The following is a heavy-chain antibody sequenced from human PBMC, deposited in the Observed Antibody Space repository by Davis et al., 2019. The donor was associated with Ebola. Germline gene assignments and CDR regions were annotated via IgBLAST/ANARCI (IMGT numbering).Heavy chain of an antibody. V-gene: IGHV3-7*01. D-gene: IGHD5-18*01. CDR3: ARVTSYGSY. CDR1: GFTFSIHW. J-gene: IGHJ4*02. Sequence: PGGFLRLSCGASGFTFSIHWMSWVRQAPGKGLEWVANINQDGSEKYYVDSLKGRFTISRDNAKNTLYLQMNSLRAEDTALYYCARVTSYGSYWGQGTRVTVSS. CDR2: INQDGSEK.